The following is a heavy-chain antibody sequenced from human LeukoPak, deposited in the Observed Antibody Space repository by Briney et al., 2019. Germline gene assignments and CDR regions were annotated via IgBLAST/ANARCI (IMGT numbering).Heavy chain of an antibody. CDR2: INPNSGGT. V-gene: IGHV1-2*02. D-gene: IGHD3-10*01. J-gene: IGHJ4*02. CDR3: ARVDGSGSRPFDY. Sequence: GASVKVSCKASGYTFTGYYMHWVRQAPGQGVEWMGWINPNSGGTNYAQKFQGRVTMTRDTSISTAYMELSRLRSDDTAVYYCARVDGSGSRPFDYWGQGTLVTVSS. CDR1: GYTFTGYY.